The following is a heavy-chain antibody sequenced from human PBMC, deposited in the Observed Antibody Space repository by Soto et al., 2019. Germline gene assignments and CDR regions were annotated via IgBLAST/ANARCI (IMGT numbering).Heavy chain of an antibody. J-gene: IGHJ4*02. CDR3: AKEFPNSSGWYIGFYY. CDR2: ISYDGSNK. D-gene: IGHD6-19*01. V-gene: IGHV3-30*18. Sequence: QVQLVESGGGVVQPGRSLRLSCAASGFTFSSYGMHWVRQAPGKGLEWVAVISYDGSNKYYADSVKGRFTISRDNSKNTLYLQMNSLRAEDTAVYYCAKEFPNSSGWYIGFYYWGQGTLVTVSS. CDR1: GFTFSSYG.